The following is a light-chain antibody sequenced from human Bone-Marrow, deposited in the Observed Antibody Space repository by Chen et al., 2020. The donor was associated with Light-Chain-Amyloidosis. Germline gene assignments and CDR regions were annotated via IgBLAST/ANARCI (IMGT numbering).Light chain of an antibody. Sequence: SYVLTQPSSVSAAPGQTATIACGGNNIGSTSVHWYQQTPGQAPLLVVYDDSDRPSGIPERLSGSHSGNTATLTISRVEAGYEADYYCQVWDRSSDRPVFGGGTKLTVL. CDR1: NIGSTS. CDR2: DDS. V-gene: IGLV3-21*02. CDR3: QVWDRSSDRPV. J-gene: IGLJ3*02.